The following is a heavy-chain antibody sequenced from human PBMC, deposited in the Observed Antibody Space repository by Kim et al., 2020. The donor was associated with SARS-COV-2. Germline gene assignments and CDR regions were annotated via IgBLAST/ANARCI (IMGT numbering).Heavy chain of an antibody. D-gene: IGHD5-12*01. CDR1: GGSFSSYA. V-gene: IGHV1-69*13. CDR2: IVPRFRTA. J-gene: IGHJ4*02. Sequence: SVKVSCTASGGSFSSYAISWVRQAPGQGLEWMGGIVPRFRTATYAQRFQDRVTITADESTNTAYMEWRSLTSEDTAIYYCARAALVGTINGPFDSWGQGTLVIVSS. CDR3: ARAALVGTINGPFDS.